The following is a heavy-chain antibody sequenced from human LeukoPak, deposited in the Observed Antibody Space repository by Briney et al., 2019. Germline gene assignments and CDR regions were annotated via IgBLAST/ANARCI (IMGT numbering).Heavy chain of an antibody. CDR2: ISAYNGNR. D-gene: IGHD3-22*01. J-gene: IGHJ4*02. V-gene: IGHV1-18*01. Sequence: ASVKVSCKASGYTFNSYGLSWVRQAPGQGLEWMGWISAYNGNRNYAQKLQGRVTMTTDTSTSTAYMELRSLRSDDTAVYYCVRSDGSGYYPRTLDYWGQGTLVTVSS. CDR1: GYTFNSYG. CDR3: VRSDGSGYYPRTLDY.